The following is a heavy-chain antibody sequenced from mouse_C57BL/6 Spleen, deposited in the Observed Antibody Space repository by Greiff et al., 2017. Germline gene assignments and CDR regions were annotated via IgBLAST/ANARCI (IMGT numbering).Heavy chain of an antibody. V-gene: IGHV1-82*01. CDR1: GYAFSSSW. J-gene: IGHJ2*01. Sequence: VQLQQSGPELVKPGASVKISCKASGYAFSSSWMNWVKQRPGKGLEWIGRIYPGDGDTNYNGKFKGKATLTADKASSTAYMQLSSLTSEDSAVNFCARGKPHYFDYWGKGTTLTVSS. CDR2: IYPGDGDT. CDR3: ARGKPHYFDY.